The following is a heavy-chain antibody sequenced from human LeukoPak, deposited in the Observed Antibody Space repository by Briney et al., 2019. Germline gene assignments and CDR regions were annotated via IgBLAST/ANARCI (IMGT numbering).Heavy chain of an antibody. CDR3: ARGRGYCSSTSCYGNWFDP. CDR2: INTDGSST. CDR1: GFTLSSYA. V-gene: IGHV3-74*01. D-gene: IGHD2-2*01. Sequence: GGSLRLSCAASGFTLSSYAMSWVRQAPGKGLVWVSRINTDGSSTSYADSVKGRFTISRDNAKNTLYLQMNSLRAEDTAVYYCARGRGYCSSTSCYGNWFDPWGQGTLVTVSS. J-gene: IGHJ5*02.